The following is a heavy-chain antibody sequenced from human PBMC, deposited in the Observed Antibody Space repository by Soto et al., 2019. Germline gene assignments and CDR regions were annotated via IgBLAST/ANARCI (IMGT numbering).Heavy chain of an antibody. Sequence: QVQLQESGPGLVKPSGTLSLTCAVSSGSISSSNWWSWVRQPPGKGLEWIGEIYHSGSTNYNPSLKSRVTISVDKSKTQFSLKLNSVTAADTAVYYCASSGKGYCTNGVCSDDYWGQGTLVTVSS. J-gene: IGHJ4*02. CDR2: IYHSGST. CDR3: ASSGKGYCTNGVCSDDY. D-gene: IGHD2-8*01. V-gene: IGHV4-4*02. CDR1: SGSISSSNW.